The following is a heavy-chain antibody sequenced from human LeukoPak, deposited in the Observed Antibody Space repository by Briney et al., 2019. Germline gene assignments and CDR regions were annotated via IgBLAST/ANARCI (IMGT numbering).Heavy chain of an antibody. CDR1: GFPFSNAW. V-gene: IGHV3-15*01. CDR2: IKSKTDGGKT. D-gene: IGHD3-10*01. J-gene: IGHJ4*02. CDR3: STVSPYYGSGTTSPDS. Sequence: GGSLRLSCAASGFPFSNAWMSWVRQAPGKGLEWVGRIKSKTDGGKTDYAAPVQGRFSISRDDSENTLYLQMDGLNTEDTAVYYCSTVSPYYGSGTTSPDSWGQGTLVVVSS.